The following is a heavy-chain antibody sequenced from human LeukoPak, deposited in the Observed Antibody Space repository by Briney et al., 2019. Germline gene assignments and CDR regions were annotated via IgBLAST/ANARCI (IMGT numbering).Heavy chain of an antibody. CDR1: GYTFTSYY. D-gene: IGHD3-22*01. Sequence: ASVKVSCKASGYTFTSYYMHWVRQAPGQGLEWMGIINPSGGSTSYAQKFQGRVTMTRDTSTSTVYMELSRLRSDDMAVYYCARGPKPTHYYDSSGYYHYWGQGTLVTVSS. V-gene: IGHV1-46*01. CDR3: ARGPKPTHYYDSSGYYHY. J-gene: IGHJ4*02. CDR2: INPSGGST.